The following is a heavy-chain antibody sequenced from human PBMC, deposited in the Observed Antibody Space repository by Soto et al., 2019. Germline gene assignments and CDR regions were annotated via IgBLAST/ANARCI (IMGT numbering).Heavy chain of an antibody. D-gene: IGHD6-25*01. CDR2: IIPILGIA. V-gene: IGHV1-69*04. Sequence: SVKVSCKASGGTFSSYAISWVRQAPGQGLEWMGRIIPILGIANYAQKFQGRVTITADKSTSTAYMELSSLRSEDTAVYYCGSVAPSSGFAYWAQGTLVTVSS. J-gene: IGHJ4*02. CDR1: GGTFSSYA. CDR3: GSVAPSSGFAY.